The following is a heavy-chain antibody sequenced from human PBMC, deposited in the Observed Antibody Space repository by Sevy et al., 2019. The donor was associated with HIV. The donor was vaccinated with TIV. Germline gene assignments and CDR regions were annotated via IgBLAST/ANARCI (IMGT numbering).Heavy chain of an antibody. CDR1: GYTFTSYD. Sequence: ASVKVSCKASGYTFTSYDINWVRQASGQGLEWMGWMKPNTGNTGYAQKFQGRVTMTRNTSISTAYMELSSLRSEDTAVYYCARHRDYYDSSGYGTFDPWGQGTLVTVSS. D-gene: IGHD3-22*01. V-gene: IGHV1-8*01. CDR3: ARHRDYYDSSGYGTFDP. J-gene: IGHJ5*02. CDR2: MKPNTGNT.